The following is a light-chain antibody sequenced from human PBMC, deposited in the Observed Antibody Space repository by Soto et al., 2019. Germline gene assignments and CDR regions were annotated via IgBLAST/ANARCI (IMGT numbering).Light chain of an antibody. Sequence: IQLTQSPSLLSASAGDRVTITCRASQRFXSNLPWYEQKPGKAPKLLIXDASSLESGVPSRFRGSGSGKEFTLTISSLQPDDFATYYCQQYNSYSSWTFGQGTKVDIK. CDR2: DAS. CDR1: QRFXSN. J-gene: IGKJ1*01. CDR3: QQYNSYSSWT. V-gene: IGKV1-5*01.